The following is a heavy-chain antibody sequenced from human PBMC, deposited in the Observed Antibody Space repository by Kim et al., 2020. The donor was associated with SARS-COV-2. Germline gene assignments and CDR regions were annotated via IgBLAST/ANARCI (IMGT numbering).Heavy chain of an antibody. CDR2: IYSGDSDT. CDR3: ARAQVISGSYFPWHDAFEI. J-gene: IGHJ3*02. Sequence: GESLKISCKGSGYSFTSYWIGWVRQMPGKGLEWMGIIYSGDSDTRYSPSFQGQFTISADKSISTCYLQWSSLKASDTAMYYCARAQVISGSYFPWHDAFEIWGQGEMVTVSS. CDR1: GYSFTSYW. D-gene: IGHD1-26*01. V-gene: IGHV5-51*03.